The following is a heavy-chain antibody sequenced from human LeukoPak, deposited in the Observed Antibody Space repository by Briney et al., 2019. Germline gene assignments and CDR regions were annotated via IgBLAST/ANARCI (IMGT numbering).Heavy chain of an antibody. CDR3: ASYCSGGSCPAPFAFDI. CDR2: INPNSGGT. Sequence: EASVKVSCKASGYTFTGYYMHWVRQAPGQGLEWMGWINPNSGGTNYAQKFQGRVTMTRDTSISTAYMELSRLRSDDRAVYYCASYCSGGSCPAPFAFDIWGQGTMVTVSS. J-gene: IGHJ3*02. V-gene: IGHV1-2*02. D-gene: IGHD2-15*01. CDR1: GYTFTGYY.